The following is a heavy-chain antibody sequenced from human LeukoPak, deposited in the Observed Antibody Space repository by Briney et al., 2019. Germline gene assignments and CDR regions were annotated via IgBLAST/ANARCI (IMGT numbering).Heavy chain of an antibody. J-gene: IGHJ6*02. Sequence: PSETLSLTCIVSGGSINNYYWSRIRQPPGKGLEWVGEVSFSGSTNYNPSLTSRVTISPDTSRNQFSLKLNSLTAADTAVYYCALYCRLSSNCGYYGMDVWGQGTTVTVSS. CDR2: VSFSGST. D-gene: IGHD6-13*01. CDR1: GGSINNYY. V-gene: IGHV4-59*08. CDR3: ALYCRLSSNCGYYGMDV.